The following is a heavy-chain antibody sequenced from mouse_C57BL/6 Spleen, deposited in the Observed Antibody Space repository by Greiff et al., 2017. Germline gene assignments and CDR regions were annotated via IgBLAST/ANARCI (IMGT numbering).Heavy chain of an antibody. J-gene: IGHJ4*01. Sequence: VQLKESVAELVRPGASVKLSCTASGFNIKNTYMHWVKQRPEQGLEWIGRIDPANGNTKYAPKFQGKATITADTSSNTAYLQLSRLTSEDTAIYYCARCPIYYDYDERGYAMDYWGQGTSVTVSS. D-gene: IGHD2-4*01. V-gene: IGHV14-3*01. CDR2: IDPANGNT. CDR3: ARCPIYYDYDERGYAMDY. CDR1: GFNIKNTY.